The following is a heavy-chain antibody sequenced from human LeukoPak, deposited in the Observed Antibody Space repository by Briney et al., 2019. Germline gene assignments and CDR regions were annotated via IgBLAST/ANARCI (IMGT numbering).Heavy chain of an antibody. J-gene: IGHJ4*02. CDR3: ARGQFYHDSIGYYY. CDR2: IYYSGST. Sequence: SETLSLTCTVSGGSISSSSYYWGWIRQPPGKGLEWIGSIYYSGSTYYNPSLKSRVTISVDTSKNQFSLKLSSVTAADTAVYYCARGQFYHDSIGYYYWGQGTLVTVSS. CDR1: GGSISSSSYY. D-gene: IGHD3-22*01. V-gene: IGHV4-39*07.